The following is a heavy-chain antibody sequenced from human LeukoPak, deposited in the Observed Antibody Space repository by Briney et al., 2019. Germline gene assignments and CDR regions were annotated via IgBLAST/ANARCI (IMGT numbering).Heavy chain of an antibody. D-gene: IGHD5-18*01. Sequence: ASVKVSCKASGYTFTSYDINWVRQATGQGLEWMGWMNPNSGNTGYAQKFQGRVTMTRNTSISTAYMELSSLSSEDTAVYYCARVYSYGSLDAFDIWGQGTMVTVSS. J-gene: IGHJ3*02. CDR1: GYTFTSYD. CDR2: MNPNSGNT. CDR3: ARVYSYGSLDAFDI. V-gene: IGHV1-8*01.